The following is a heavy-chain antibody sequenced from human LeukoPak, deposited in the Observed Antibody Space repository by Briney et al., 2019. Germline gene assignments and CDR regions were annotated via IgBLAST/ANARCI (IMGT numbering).Heavy chain of an antibody. CDR2: IIPIFGTA. V-gene: IGHV1-69*01. CDR3: ARDLLADFYTIDSYFYIDV. CDR1: GGTFRNYI. Sequence: SVKVSCKASGGTFRNYIINWVRQAPGQGLEGMGGIIPIFGTANFTQKFEGRITITADESTGTTYMELSSLKSEDTAVYYCARDLLADFYTIDSYFYIDVWGKGTTVTVSS. D-gene: IGHD2/OR15-2a*01. J-gene: IGHJ6*03.